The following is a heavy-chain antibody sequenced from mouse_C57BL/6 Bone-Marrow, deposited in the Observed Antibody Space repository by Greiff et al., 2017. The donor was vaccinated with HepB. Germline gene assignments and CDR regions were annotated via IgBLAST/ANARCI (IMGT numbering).Heavy chain of an antibody. Sequence: QVQLQQPGAELVRPGTSVKLSCKASGYTFTSYLMHWVKQRPGQGLEWIGVIDPSDSYTNYNQKFKGKATLTVDTSSSTAYMQLSSLTSEDSAVYYCARPPLYSNLGMDYWGQGTSVTVSS. D-gene: IGHD2-5*01. CDR1: GYTFTSYL. CDR3: ARPPLYSNLGMDY. J-gene: IGHJ4*01. CDR2: IDPSDSYT. V-gene: IGHV1-59*01.